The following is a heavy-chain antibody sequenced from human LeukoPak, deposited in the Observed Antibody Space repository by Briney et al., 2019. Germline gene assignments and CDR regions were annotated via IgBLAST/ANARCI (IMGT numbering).Heavy chain of an antibody. Sequence: APVKVSCKASGYTFTGYYMHWVRQAPGQGLEWMGWINPNSGGTNYAQKFQGRVTMTRDTSISTAYMELSRLRSDDTAVYYCARVGDCSGGSCYYYYGMDVWGQGTTVTVSS. V-gene: IGHV1-2*02. CDR3: ARVGDCSGGSCYYYYGMDV. CDR1: GYTFTGYY. J-gene: IGHJ6*02. D-gene: IGHD2-15*01. CDR2: INPNSGGT.